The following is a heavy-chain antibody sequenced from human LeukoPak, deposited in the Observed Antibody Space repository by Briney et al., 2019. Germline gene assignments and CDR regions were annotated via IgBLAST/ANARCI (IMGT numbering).Heavy chain of an antibody. CDR3: ARASRIVVVGGWFDP. J-gene: IGHJ5*02. CDR1: GYTFTGYY. CDR2: INPNSGGT. Sequence: ASVRVSCKASGYTFTGYYLHWVRQAPGQGLEWMGWINPNSGGTNYAQKFQGRVTMTRDTSISTAYMELSRLRSDDTAVYYCARASRIVVVGGWFDPWGQGTLVTVSS. D-gene: IGHD2-2*01. V-gene: IGHV1-2*02.